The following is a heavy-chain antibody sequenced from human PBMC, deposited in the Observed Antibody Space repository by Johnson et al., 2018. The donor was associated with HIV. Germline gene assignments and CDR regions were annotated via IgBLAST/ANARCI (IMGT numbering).Heavy chain of an antibody. J-gene: IGHJ3*01. CDR3: AKTRMGGILDAFDL. CDR1: GFPFSNYA. CDR2: ITYDGTNK. D-gene: IGHD3-10*01. V-gene: IGHV3-30*18. Sequence: VQLVESGGGVVQPGRPLSLPCPASGFPFSNYAIPWVRQAPGKGLEWVAGITYDGTNKYYADSVKGRFTLSRDNSKNTLDLQMNSLTIEETAVFYCAKTRMGGILDAFDLWGQGTMVIVS.